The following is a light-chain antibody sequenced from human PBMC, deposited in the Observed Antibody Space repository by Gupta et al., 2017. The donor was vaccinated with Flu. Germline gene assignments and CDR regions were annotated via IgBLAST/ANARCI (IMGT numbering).Light chain of an antibody. V-gene: IGLV2-23*01. CDR3: CSYAGSSTLRDPYV. Sequence: QSALTQPASVSGSPGQSITISCTGTSSDVGSYNLVSWYQQHPGKAPKLMIYEGSKRPSGVSNRFSGSKSGNTASLTISGLQAEDEADYYCCSYAGSSTLRDPYVFGTGTKVTVL. CDR2: EGS. J-gene: IGLJ1*01. CDR1: SSDVGSYNL.